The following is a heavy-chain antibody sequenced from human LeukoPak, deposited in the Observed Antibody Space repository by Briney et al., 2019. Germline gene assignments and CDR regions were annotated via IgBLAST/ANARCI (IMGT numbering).Heavy chain of an antibody. CDR2: ISGSSKII. D-gene: IGHD1-26*01. V-gene: IGHV3-48*02. CDR3: ARDYSSSGSFFGYYYGMDV. J-gene: IGHJ6*02. CDR1: GFTFSSYS. Sequence: GGSLRLSCAASGFTFSSYSMNWVRQAPGKGLEWISYISGSSKIIHWAESLKGRFTISRDNAKNSLYLQMDSLRDEDTAVYYCARDYSSSGSFFGYYYGMDVWGQGTTVTVSS.